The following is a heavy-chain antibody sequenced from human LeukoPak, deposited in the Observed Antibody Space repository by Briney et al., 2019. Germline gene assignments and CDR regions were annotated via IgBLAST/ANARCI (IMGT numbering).Heavy chain of an antibody. J-gene: IGHJ4*02. V-gene: IGHV3-48*01. CDR3: ARVNRVVAAPNDY. D-gene: IGHD2-15*01. CDR2: ISGSSTTI. Sequence: GGSLRLSCAASGFTFSNYGMNWVRQAPGKGLGWVSYISGSSTTIYYADSVKGRFTISRDNVKNSLYLQMSTLRGEDTAVYYCARVNRVVAAPNDYWGQGTLVTVSS. CDR1: GFTFSNYG.